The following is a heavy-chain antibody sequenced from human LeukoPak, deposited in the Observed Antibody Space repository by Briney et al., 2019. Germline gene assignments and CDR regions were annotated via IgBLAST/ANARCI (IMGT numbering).Heavy chain of an antibody. CDR3: ARKRLFCTNGVCYYYFDY. J-gene: IGHJ4*02. V-gene: IGHV4-39*01. CDR2: IYYSGST. Sequence: SETLSLTCTVSGRSIISSTYYWGWIRQPPGRGLEWIGSIYYSGSTYYNPSLKSRVTISVDTSKNQFSLKLSSVTAADTAVYYCARKRLFCTNGVCYYYFDYWGQGTLVTVSS. CDR1: GRSIISSTYY. D-gene: IGHD2-8*01.